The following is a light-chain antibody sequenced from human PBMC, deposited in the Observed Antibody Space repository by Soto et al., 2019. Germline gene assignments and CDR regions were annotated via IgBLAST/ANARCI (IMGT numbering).Light chain of an antibody. V-gene: IGKV1-9*01. CDR3: QQHNSFPIT. J-gene: IGKJ5*01. CDR1: QGISSY. Sequence: DIQLTQSPSFLSASVGDRVTITCRASQGISSYLAWYQQKPGKAPKLLIYAASTLQSGVPSRFSGSGSGTEFTLTISCLQPEDFATYYCQQHNSFPITFGQGTRLEIK. CDR2: AAS.